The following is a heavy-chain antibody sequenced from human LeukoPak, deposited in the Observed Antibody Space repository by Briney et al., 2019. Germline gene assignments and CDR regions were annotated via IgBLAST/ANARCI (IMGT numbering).Heavy chain of an antibody. V-gene: IGHV1-2*02. CDR3: ASSSNWPPDFDY. CDR2: INPNNGGT. Sequence: ASVKVSCKASGYTFTGYFMHWVRQAPGQGLEWMGWINPNNGGTNSAQNFQGRVTMTRDTSINTAYMELSRLRSDDTAVYYCASSSNWPPDFDYWGQGTLVTVSS. J-gene: IGHJ4*02. CDR1: GYTFTGYF. D-gene: IGHD1-1*01.